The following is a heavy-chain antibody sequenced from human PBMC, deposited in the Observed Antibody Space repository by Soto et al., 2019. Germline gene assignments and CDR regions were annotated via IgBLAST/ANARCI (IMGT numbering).Heavy chain of an antibody. CDR2: ISYDGSNK. CDR1: GFTFSSYG. D-gene: IGHD3-10*01. V-gene: IGHV3-30*18. Sequence: GGSLRLSCAASGFTFSSYGMHWVRQAPGKGLEWVAVISYDGSNKYYADSVKGRFTISRDNSKNTLYLQMNSLRAEDTAVYYCAKDKGRYGSGTASSSFDYWGQGTLVTVSS. J-gene: IGHJ4*02. CDR3: AKDKGRYGSGTASSSFDY.